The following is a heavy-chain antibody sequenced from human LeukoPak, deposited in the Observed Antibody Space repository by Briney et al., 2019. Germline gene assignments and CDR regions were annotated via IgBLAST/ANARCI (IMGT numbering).Heavy chain of an antibody. Sequence: SETLSLTCTVSGGSISSYYWSWIRQPAGKGLEWIGRIYTSGSTNYNPSLKSRVTMSVDTSKNQFSLKLSSVTAADTAVYYCARQTAGVAYYYYMDVWGKGTTVTVSS. V-gene: IGHV4-4*07. J-gene: IGHJ6*03. CDR2: IYTSGST. D-gene: IGHD1-14*01. CDR1: GGSISSYY. CDR3: ARQTAGVAYYYYMDV.